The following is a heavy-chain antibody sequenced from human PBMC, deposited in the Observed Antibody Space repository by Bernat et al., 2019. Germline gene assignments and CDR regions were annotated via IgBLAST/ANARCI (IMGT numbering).Heavy chain of an antibody. CDR3: AREDYDSSGYYASAYFQH. J-gene: IGHJ1*01. D-gene: IGHD3-22*01. Sequence: QVQLQESGPGLVKPSETLSLTCDVSGYSIRSGYYWAWIRQPPGKGLEWIGCMYLSGNTYYNPSLKRRVNMSVETSKNQFSLKLSPVTAADTAVYYGAREDYDSSGYYASAYFQHWGQGTLVAVSS. V-gene: IGHV4-38-2*02. CDR1: GYSIRSGYY. CDR2: MYLSGNT.